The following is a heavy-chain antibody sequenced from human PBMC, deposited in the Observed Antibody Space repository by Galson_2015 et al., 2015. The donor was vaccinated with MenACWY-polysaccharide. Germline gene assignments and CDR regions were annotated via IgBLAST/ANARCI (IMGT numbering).Heavy chain of an antibody. V-gene: IGHV5-51*01. J-gene: IGHJ4*02. Sequence: QSGAEVKKPGESLKISCKGSGYSSTSYWIGWVRQMPGKGMEWMGMIYPSDSDTRYSPSFQGQVTISADKSISTAYLQWSSLRASDTAIYYCVRHLYADFWGRGTLVTVSS. CDR2: IYPSDSDT. CDR3: VRHLYADF. CDR1: GYSSTSYW. D-gene: IGHD2-2*02.